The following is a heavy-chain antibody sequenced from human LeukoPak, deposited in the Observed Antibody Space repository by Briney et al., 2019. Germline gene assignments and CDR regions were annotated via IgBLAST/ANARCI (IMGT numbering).Heavy chain of an antibody. CDR1: GGTFSSSA. D-gene: IGHD4/OR15-4a*01. CDR2: IIPVLNIT. J-gene: IGHJ6*02. V-gene: IGHV1-69*04. Sequence: SVKVSCKTPGGTFSSSAITWVRQAPGQGLEWMGRIIPVLNITSYAQKFQGRVTITADTSTSTVYMELSSLRSEETAVYYCARDQGLTAPPPYGLDVWGQGTTVIVSS. CDR3: ARDQGLTAPPPYGLDV.